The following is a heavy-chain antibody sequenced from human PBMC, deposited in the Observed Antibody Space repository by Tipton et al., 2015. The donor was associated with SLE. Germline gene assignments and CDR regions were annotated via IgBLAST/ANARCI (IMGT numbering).Heavy chain of an antibody. J-gene: IGHJ4*02. CDR3: ARGEAYDFWSGYHYFDY. CDR1: GFIFSDYY. Sequence: GSLRLSCAASGFIFSDYYMSWIRQAPGKGLEWISYISNSGNTMYYADSVKGRFTISRDNAKKSLHLQLNSLRAEDTAVYYCARGEAYDFWSGYHYFDYWGPGNPGRRLL. V-gene: IGHV3-11*04. D-gene: IGHD3-3*01. CDR2: ISNSGNTM.